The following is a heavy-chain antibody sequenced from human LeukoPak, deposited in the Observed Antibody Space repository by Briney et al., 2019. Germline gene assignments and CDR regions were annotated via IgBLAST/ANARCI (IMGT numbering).Heavy chain of an antibody. Sequence: PGGSLRLSCAASGFTFTNYWMHWVRQAPGKGLVWVSRINSDWSSTSYADSVKGRFTISIDNAKNTLYLQMNSLRAEDTAVYYCTRGWQSDCWGQGTLVTVSS. CDR1: GFTFTNYW. CDR3: TRGWQSDC. D-gene: IGHD6-13*01. CDR2: INSDWSST. V-gene: IGHV3-74*01. J-gene: IGHJ4*02.